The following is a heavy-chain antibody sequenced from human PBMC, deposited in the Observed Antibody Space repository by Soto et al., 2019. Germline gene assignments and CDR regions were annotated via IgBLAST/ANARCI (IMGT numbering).Heavy chain of an antibody. CDR1: GGSISSYY. D-gene: IGHD3-9*01. CDR2: IYYSGST. CDR3: ARVNAGVLTGSPEYYFDY. V-gene: IGHV4-59*01. J-gene: IGHJ4*02. Sequence: QVQLQESGPGLVKPSETQSLTCTVSGGSISSYYWSWIRQPPGKGLEWIGYIYYSGSTNYNPSLKSRVTISVDXXKXQXFLKLSSVTAADTAVYYCARVNAGVLTGSPEYYFDYWGQGTLVTVSS.